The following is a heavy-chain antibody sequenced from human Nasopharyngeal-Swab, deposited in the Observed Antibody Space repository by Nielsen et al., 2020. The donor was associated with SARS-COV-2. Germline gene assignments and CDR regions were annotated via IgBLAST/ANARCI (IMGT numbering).Heavy chain of an antibody. D-gene: IGHD3-22*01. CDR2: ISYDGSSN. CDR3: ARPARRGLSWFDP. Sequence: LSLTCAASGFIFSTYAMHWVRQAPGKGLEWVALISYDGSSNYYAHSVKGRFTISRDNSKNTLYLQMNSLRGEDTAVYYCARPARRGLSWFDPWGQGTLVTVSS. V-gene: IGHV3-30-3*01. J-gene: IGHJ5*02. CDR1: GFIFSTYA.